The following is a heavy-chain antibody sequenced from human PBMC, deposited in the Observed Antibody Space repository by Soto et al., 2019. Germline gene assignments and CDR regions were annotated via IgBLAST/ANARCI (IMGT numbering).Heavy chain of an antibody. CDR3: ARDQGTSGWPPRYYYGMDV. D-gene: IGHD6-19*01. V-gene: IGHV1-69*01. J-gene: IGHJ6*02. CDR2: IIPIFGTA. Sequence: QVQLVQSGAEVRKPGSSVKVSCKASGGTFSRHAISWVRQAPGQGLEWMGGIIPIFGTANHAQKFQGRVTIIADESTSTVYMELRSLRSDDTAVYYCARDQGTSGWPPRYYYGMDVWGQGTTVTVSS. CDR1: GGTFSRHA.